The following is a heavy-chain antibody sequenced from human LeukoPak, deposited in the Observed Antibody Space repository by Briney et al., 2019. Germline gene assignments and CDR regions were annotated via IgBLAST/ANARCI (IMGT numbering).Heavy chain of an antibody. J-gene: IGHJ5*02. CDR2: MNPNSGNT. CDR1: GYTFTSYD. CDR3: ARAPLYSSSSGYWFDP. V-gene: IGHV1-8*03. Sequence: GASVKVSCKASGYTFTSYDINWVRQATGQGLEWMGWMNPNSGNTGYAQKFQGRVTITRNTSISTAYMELSSLRSEDTAVYYCARAPLYSSSSGYWFDPWGQGTLVTVSS. D-gene: IGHD6-6*01.